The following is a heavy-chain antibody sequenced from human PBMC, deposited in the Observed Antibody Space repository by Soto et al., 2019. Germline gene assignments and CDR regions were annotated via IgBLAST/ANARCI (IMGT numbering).Heavy chain of an antibody. Sequence: QVQLVQSGPEVKKPGASVKVSCKASGYSFAGFYIHWMRQAAGQGLEWVGSINSNSGATTYAQKFQDSVAMTRDTSVSTAYMDLNRLTSDDTAIYYCAIIMTHSDSFDIWGQGTMVTVSS. CDR1: GYSFAGFY. J-gene: IGHJ3*02. CDR3: AIIMTHSDSFDI. CDR2: INSNSGAT. V-gene: IGHV1-2*04. D-gene: IGHD3-16*01.